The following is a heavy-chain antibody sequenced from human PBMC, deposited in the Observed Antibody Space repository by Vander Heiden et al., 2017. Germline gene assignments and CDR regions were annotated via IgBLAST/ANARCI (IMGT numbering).Heavy chain of an antibody. CDR3: ARRSTVNPLHAFDI. J-gene: IGHJ3*02. CDR1: GGSIGSSGYY. Sequence: QVQLQESGPGLVKPSETLSLPCIVSGGSIGSSGYYWGWIRQPPGKGLQWIGSIFYTGSNHYDQSFKSRASMSADFSKNQFSLNLSSVSAADTALYYCARRSTVNPLHAFDIWGQGAMVTVSS. V-gene: IGHV4-39*01. D-gene: IGHD4-17*01. CDR2: IFYTGSN.